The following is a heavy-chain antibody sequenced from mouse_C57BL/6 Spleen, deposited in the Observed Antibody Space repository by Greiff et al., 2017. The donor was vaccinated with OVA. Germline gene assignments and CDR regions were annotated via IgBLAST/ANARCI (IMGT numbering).Heavy chain of an antibody. V-gene: IGHV5-6*01. D-gene: IGHD1-1*01. CDR2: ISSGGSYT. CDR1: GFTFSSYG. J-gene: IGHJ2*01. CDR3: ARRYGSSTNYFDY. Sequence: EVQVVESGGDLVKPGGSLKLSCAASGFTFSSYGMSWVRQTPDKRLEWVATISSGGSYTYYPDSVKGRFTISRDNAKNTLYLQMTSLRSEDTAMYYCARRYGSSTNYFDYWGQGTTLTVSS.